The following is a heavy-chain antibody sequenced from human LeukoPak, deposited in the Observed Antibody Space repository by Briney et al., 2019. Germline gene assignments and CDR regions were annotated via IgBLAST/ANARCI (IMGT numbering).Heavy chain of an antibody. CDR1: GFTFSSSG. J-gene: IGHJ6*02. Sequence: GGSLRLSCTASGFTFSSSGMHWVRQAPGKGLEWVAIISYDGRDKYYADSVKGRFTISRDNPKNTLYLQMNSLRAENTAVYYCARVLLYCSSTSCYTQAHYYYYGMDVWGQGTTVTVSS. V-gene: IGHV3-30*03. CDR3: ARVLLYCSSTSCYTQAHYYYYGMDV. D-gene: IGHD2-2*02. CDR2: ISYDGRDK.